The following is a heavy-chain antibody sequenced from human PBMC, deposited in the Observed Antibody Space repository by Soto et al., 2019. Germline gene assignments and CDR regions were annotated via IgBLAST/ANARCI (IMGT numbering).Heavy chain of an antibody. D-gene: IGHD3-3*01. CDR1: CGSLSKYY. CDR3: ARDNNDFWSLYPLAFDY. J-gene: IGHJ4*02. Sequence: SETLSLTCTVSCGSLSKYYWSWIRQPAGKGLEWIGRVSTSGNVVSKASLRSRLTMSVDTSKNQFSLRLTSVTAADTAVYYCARDNNDFWSLYPLAFDYWGQGALVTVSS. V-gene: IGHV4-4*07. CDR2: VSTSGNV.